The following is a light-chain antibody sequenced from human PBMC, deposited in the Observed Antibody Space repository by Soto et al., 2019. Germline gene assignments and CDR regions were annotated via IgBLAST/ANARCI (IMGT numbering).Light chain of an antibody. V-gene: IGKV1-39*01. CDR1: QNIDMY. Sequence: IHMTQSPSSLSASVGDTVTITCLASQNIDMYLNWYQQKPGKAPRVLISGASNLQSGVPSRFSGSGSGTDFTLTISSLQSEDFASYFCQHTFNSPPWTFGQGTKVDIK. CDR2: GAS. CDR3: QHTFNSPPWT. J-gene: IGKJ1*01.